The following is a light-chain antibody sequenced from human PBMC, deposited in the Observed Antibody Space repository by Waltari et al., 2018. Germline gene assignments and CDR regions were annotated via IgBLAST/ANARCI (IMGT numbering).Light chain of an antibody. Sequence: EIVLTQSPATLSLSPGERATLSCRASQSVSSLLAWYQQRPGQPPRLLIYDASRRAAGIPARFSGSGSGTDFTLSIRSLEPEDFAFYYCQQRYSWPSTFGQGTEVEIK. CDR3: QQRYSWPST. CDR1: QSVSSL. V-gene: IGKV3-11*01. CDR2: DAS. J-gene: IGKJ1*01.